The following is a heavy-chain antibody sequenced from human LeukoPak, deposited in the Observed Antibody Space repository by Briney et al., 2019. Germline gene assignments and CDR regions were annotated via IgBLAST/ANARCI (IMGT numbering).Heavy chain of an antibody. CDR3: ARKWFGEPDYYYYMDV. V-gene: IGHV1-18*01. D-gene: IGHD3-10*01. CDR1: GYTFTSYG. CDR2: ISAYNGNT. Sequence: ASVKVSCKASGYTFTSYGISWVRRAPGQGLEWMGWISAYNGNTNYAQKLQGRVTMTTDTSTSTAYMELRSLRSDDTAVYYCARKWFGEPDYYYYMDVWGKGTTVTVSS. J-gene: IGHJ6*03.